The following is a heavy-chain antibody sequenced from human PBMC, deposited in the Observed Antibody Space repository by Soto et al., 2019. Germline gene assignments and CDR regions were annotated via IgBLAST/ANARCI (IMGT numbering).Heavy chain of an antibody. Sequence: SETLSLTCTVSGGSVRSGSYFWNWIRHPPGKGLEWIGYIYYSGSTNYDPSLKSRVAISVDTSKNQFFLKLSSVTAADTAVYYCARETFTAFGVGTSRRAEHYGMDVWGQATTVTVSS. J-gene: IGHJ6*02. CDR3: ARETFTAFGVGTSRRAEHYGMDV. V-gene: IGHV4-61*01. CDR2: IYYSGST. CDR1: GGSVRSGSYF. D-gene: IGHD3-3*01.